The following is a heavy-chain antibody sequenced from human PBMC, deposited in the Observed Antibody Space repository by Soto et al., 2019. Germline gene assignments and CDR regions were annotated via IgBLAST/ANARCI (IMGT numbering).Heavy chain of an antibody. J-gene: IGHJ5*02. V-gene: IGHV6-1*01. CDR2: TYYRSKWYN. CDR3: ERDGYSSSWFWFDP. Sequence: SQTLSLTCSISGDSFSSHTASWHWIRQSPSRGLEWLGRTYYRSKWYNDYAVSVKSRITINPDTSKNQFSLQLNSVTPEDTAVYYCERDGYSSSWFWFDPLVQGNLVTVSS. D-gene: IGHD6-13*01. CDR1: GDSFSSHTAS.